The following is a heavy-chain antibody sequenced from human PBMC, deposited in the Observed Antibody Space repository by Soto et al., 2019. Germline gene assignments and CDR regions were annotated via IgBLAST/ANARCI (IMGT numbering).Heavy chain of an antibody. V-gene: IGHV3-33*06. J-gene: IGHJ4*02. CDR3: ANVIATTGTGSLDY. CDR2: IWYDGSDK. CDR1: GFTFSHYG. Sequence: QVQLVESGGGVVQPGRSLRLSCAASGFTFSHYGMHWVRQGPGKGLEWLAMIWYDGSDKYYADSVKGRFTISRDDSRNTVYLQMNSLRAEDTAIYYCANVIATTGTGSLDYWGQGTLVTVSS. D-gene: IGHD6-13*01.